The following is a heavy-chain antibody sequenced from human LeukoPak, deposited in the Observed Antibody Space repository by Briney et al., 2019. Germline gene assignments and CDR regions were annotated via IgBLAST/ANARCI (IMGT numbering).Heavy chain of an antibody. D-gene: IGHD2-2*02. Sequence: GGSLRLSCAASGFTFSNYAMSWVRQAPGKGLEWVSAISGSGGSTYYADSVKGRFTISRDNSKNTLYLQMNSLRAEDTAVYYCARAMGCSSTSCYKRNDYWGQGTLVTVSS. V-gene: IGHV3-23*01. CDR2: ISGSGGST. CDR3: ARAMGCSSTSCYKRNDY. J-gene: IGHJ4*02. CDR1: GFTFSNYA.